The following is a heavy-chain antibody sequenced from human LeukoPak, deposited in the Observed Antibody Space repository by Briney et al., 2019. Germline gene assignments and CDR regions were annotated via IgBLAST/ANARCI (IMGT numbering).Heavy chain of an antibody. CDR1: GGSISSYY. Sequence: SETLSLTCTVSGGSISSYYWSWIRQPAGKGLEWIGRIYTSGSTNYKSSLKSRVTMSVDTSKNQFSLKLSSVTAADTAVYFCARQELERRRFDYWGQGTLVTVSS. CDR3: ARQELERRRFDY. D-gene: IGHD1-1*01. J-gene: IGHJ4*02. V-gene: IGHV4-4*07. CDR2: IYTSGST.